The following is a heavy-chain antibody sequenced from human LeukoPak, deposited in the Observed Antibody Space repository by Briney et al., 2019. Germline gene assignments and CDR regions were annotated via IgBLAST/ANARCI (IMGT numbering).Heavy chain of an antibody. V-gene: IGHV1-46*01. CDR3: ARAFYSSSWSGPPGWLPIDY. Sequence: ALVKVSCKASGYTFTSYYMHWVRQAPGQGLEWMGIINPSGGSTSYAQKFQGRVTMTRDTSTSTVYMELSSLRSEDTAVYYCARAFYSSSWSGPPGWLPIDYWGQGTLVTVSS. CDR2: INPSGGST. J-gene: IGHJ4*02. D-gene: IGHD6-13*01. CDR1: GYTFTSYY.